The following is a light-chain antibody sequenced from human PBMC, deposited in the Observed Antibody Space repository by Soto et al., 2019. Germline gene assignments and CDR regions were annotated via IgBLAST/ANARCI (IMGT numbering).Light chain of an antibody. V-gene: IGLV2-18*02. Sequence: QSALTQPPSVSGSPGQSVTIPCTGTSSDVGSYNRVSWYQQPPGTAPKLMIYEVSNRPSGVPDRFSGSKSGITASLTISGLQAEDEADYYCSSYTSSSTLVIFGGGTQLTVL. J-gene: IGLJ2*01. CDR3: SSYTSSSTLVI. CDR2: EVS. CDR1: SSDVGSYNR.